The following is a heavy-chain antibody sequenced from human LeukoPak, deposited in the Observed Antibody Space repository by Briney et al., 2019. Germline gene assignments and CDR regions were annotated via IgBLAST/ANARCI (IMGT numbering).Heavy chain of an antibody. CDR3: ARAGELLCFAY. Sequence: GGSLRLSCVVSGFTFRNYAMSWVRQAPGKGLEWVSAISGGGGSTYYADSVKGRFTISRDNSKNTLYLQMNSLRAEDTAVYYCARAGELLCFAYWGQGTLVTVSS. J-gene: IGHJ4*02. D-gene: IGHD1-26*01. CDR2: ISGGGGST. CDR1: GFTFRNYA. V-gene: IGHV3-23*01.